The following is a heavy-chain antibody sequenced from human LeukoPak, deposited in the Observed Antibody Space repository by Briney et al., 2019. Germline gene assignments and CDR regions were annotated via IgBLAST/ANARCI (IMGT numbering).Heavy chain of an antibody. J-gene: IGHJ4*02. CDR1: GFTFSSYA. Sequence: GSLRLSCAASGFTFSSYAMNWVRQAPGKGLEWVSGITGGGANTFYADSVKGRFTISRDNSKNTLYLQMTSLRADDTAVYYCALEHCGGDCYSPLDYWGQGTHVTVSS. CDR2: ITGGGANT. V-gene: IGHV3-23*01. D-gene: IGHD2-21*02. CDR3: ALEHCGGDCYSPLDY.